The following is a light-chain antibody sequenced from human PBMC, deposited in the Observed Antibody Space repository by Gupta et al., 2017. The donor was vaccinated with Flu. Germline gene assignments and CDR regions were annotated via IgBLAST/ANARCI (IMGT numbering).Light chain of an antibody. Sequence: EIVLTQSPGTQSLSPGERATLSCRASQSVSSNYLAWYQQKPGQAPRLLIYGASIRATGIPDRFSGSGSATDFTLAISRREPEDFAMYYCQQYGSSLPLTFGGGTKVEIK. CDR3: QQYGSSLPLT. CDR1: QSVSSNY. CDR2: GAS. J-gene: IGKJ4*01. V-gene: IGKV3-20*01.